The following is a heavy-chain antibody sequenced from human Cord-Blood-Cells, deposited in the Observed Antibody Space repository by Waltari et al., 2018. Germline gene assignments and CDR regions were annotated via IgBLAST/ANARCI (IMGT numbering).Heavy chain of an antibody. CDR2: IGMMRSYI. CDR1: GFTFSSYS. CDR3: ARDRGYGDYGY. J-gene: IGHJ4*02. D-gene: IGHD4-17*01. V-gene: IGHV3-21*01. Sequence: ELQLVESGGGLVKPGGSLRLSCAASGFTFSSYSMTWVRQAPGKGLGWFSPIGMMRSYIYYADSVKGIFTISRDNAKNSLYLQMNSLRAEDTAVYYCARDRGYGDYGYWGQGTLVTVSS.